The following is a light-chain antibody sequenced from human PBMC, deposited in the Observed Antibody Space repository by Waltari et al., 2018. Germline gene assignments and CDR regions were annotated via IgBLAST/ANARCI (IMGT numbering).Light chain of an antibody. J-gene: IGLJ2*01. Sequence: QSALTQPRSVSGSPGQSVTISRPGTSHYVGGYSYASWYQHHPGKAPKLMICDVTKRPSGVPDRFSGSKSGNTASLTISGLQAEDEADYYCCSYAGSYTHVVFGGGTKLTVL. CDR2: DVT. V-gene: IGLV2-11*01. CDR1: SHYVGGYSY. CDR3: CSYAGSYTHVV.